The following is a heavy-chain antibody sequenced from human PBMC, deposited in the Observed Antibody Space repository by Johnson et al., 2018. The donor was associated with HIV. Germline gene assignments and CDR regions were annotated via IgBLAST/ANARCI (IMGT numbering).Heavy chain of an antibody. CDR2: ISYDGSNK. Sequence: LVESGGGMVQPGRSLRLSCAASGFTFSSYAMHWVRQAPGKGLEWVAVISYDGSNKYYADSVKGRFTISRDNSKNTLYLQMNSLRAEDTAVYYCASTQLPIGFDIWGQGTMVTVSS. D-gene: IGHD2-2*01. J-gene: IGHJ3*02. CDR1: GFTFSSYA. CDR3: ASTQLPIGFDI. V-gene: IGHV3-30*04.